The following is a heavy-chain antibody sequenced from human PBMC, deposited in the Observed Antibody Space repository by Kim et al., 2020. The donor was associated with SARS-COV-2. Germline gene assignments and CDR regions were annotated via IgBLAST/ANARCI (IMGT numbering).Heavy chain of an antibody. J-gene: IGHJ4*02. CDR3: ARGHVAD. Sequence: GGSLRLSCAASGFTFNSHDMSWFRQAPEKGLEWISYIAPSGATFYADSVKGRFTISGDTSKNTVSLHMNSLRAEDTAVYYCARGHVADWGQGTLVTVSS. D-gene: IGHD5-12*01. V-gene: IGHV3-23*01. CDR1: GFTFNSHD. CDR2: IAPSGAT.